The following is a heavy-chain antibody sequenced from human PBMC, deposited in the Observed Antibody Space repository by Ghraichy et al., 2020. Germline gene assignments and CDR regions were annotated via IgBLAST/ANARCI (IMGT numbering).Heavy chain of an antibody. CDR2: IYYSGST. Sequence: SETLSLTCTVSGGSVSSSSYYWSWTRQPPGKGLEWIGYIYYSGSTNYNPSLRSRVTISVDTSKNQFSLKLTSVTPADTAVYYCARDIRPRGYTYGYSDNWGQGTLVTVSS. CDR3: ARDIRPRGYTYGYSDN. CDR1: GGSVSSSSYY. V-gene: IGHV4-61*01. D-gene: IGHD5-18*01. J-gene: IGHJ4*02.